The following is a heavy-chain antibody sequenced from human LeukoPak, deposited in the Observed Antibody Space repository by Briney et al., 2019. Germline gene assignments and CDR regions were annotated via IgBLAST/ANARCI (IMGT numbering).Heavy chain of an antibody. J-gene: IGHJ4*02. V-gene: IGHV3-74*01. D-gene: IGHD1-26*01. Sequence: TGGSLRLSCAASGFTFSSYWMHWVRQAPGKGLVWVSRINTDGSSTSYADSVKGRFTISRDNSKNTLYLQMNSLTAEDTAVYYCAKDRSGSYSQGLDYWGQGTLVTVSS. CDR3: AKDRSGSYSQGLDY. CDR2: INTDGSST. CDR1: GFTFSSYW.